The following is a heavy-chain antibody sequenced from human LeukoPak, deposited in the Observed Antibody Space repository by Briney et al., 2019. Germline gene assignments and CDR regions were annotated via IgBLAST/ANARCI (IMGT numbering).Heavy chain of an antibody. J-gene: IGHJ4*02. V-gene: IGHV4-59*08. CDR1: GGSISSYY. Sequence: SETLSLTCTVSGGSISSYYWSWIRQPPGKGLEWSGYIYYSGSTNYNPSLKSRVTISVDTSKNQFSLKLSSVTAADTAVYYCARFPRGYSYGLRVYYFDYWGQGTLVTVSS. CDR2: IYYSGST. CDR3: ARFPRGYSYGLRVYYFDY. D-gene: IGHD5-18*01.